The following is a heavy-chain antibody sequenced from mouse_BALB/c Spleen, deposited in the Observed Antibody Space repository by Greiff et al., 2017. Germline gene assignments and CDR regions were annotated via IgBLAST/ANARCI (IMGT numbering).Heavy chain of an antibody. CDR1: GYAFSSYW. D-gene: IGHD2-4*01. Sequence: VKLVESGAELVRPGSSVKISCKASGYAFSSYWMNWVKQRPGQGLEWIGQIYPGDGDTNYNGKFKGKATLTADKSSSTAYMQLSSLTSEDSAVYYCTRGETTMITTGDYWGQGTTLTVSS. J-gene: IGHJ2*01. CDR3: TRGETTMITTGDY. V-gene: IGHV1-80*01. CDR2: IYPGDGDT.